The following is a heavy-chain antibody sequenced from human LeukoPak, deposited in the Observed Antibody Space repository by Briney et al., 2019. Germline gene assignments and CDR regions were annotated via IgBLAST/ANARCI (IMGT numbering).Heavy chain of an antibody. CDR2: IYYSGST. V-gene: IGHV4-59*08. J-gene: IGHJ5*02. Sequence: SETLSLTCTVSGGSISSYYWSWIRQPPGKGLGWIGYIYYSGSTNYNPSLKSRVTISVDTSKNQFSLKLSSVTAADTAVYYCARHGVGIIYDFWSGYYNWFDPWGQGTLVTVSS. D-gene: IGHD3-3*01. CDR3: ARHGVGIIYDFWSGYYNWFDP. CDR1: GGSISSYY.